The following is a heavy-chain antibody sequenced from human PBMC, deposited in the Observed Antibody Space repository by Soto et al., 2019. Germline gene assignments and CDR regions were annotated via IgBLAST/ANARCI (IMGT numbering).Heavy chain of an antibody. Sequence: GGSLRLSCAASGFTFSSYGMHWVRQAPGKGLEWVAVIWYDGSNKYYADSVKGRFTISRDNSKNTLYLQMNSLRAEDTAVYYCARDLGSPIVRYYFDYWGQGTLVTVSS. CDR3: ARDLGSPIVRYYFDY. D-gene: IGHD3-10*01. V-gene: IGHV3-33*01. J-gene: IGHJ4*02. CDR2: IWYDGSNK. CDR1: GFTFSSYG.